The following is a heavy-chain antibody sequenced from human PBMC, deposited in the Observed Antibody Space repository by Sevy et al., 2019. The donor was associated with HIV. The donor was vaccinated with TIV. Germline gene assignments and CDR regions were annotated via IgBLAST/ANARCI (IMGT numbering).Heavy chain of an antibody. D-gene: IGHD1-26*01. CDR3: ARGRSDSGSYYGFKYYYYMDV. J-gene: IGHJ6*03. CDR2: ISAYNGNT. Sequence: ASVKVSCKASGYTFTSYGISWVRQAPGQGLECMGWISAYNGNTNYAQKHQGRVTMTTDKSTRTAYMALRSLRSDDTAVYYWARGRSDSGSYYGFKYYYYMDVWGQGTTVTVSS. CDR1: GYTFTSYG. V-gene: IGHV1-18*01.